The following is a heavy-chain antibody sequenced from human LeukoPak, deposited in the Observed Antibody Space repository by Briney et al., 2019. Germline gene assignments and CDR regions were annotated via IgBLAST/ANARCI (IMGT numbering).Heavy chain of an antibody. V-gene: IGHV4-61*01. CDR2: IHYSGST. CDR1: GGSVSGGNYY. CDR3: TRTGSTGGY. J-gene: IGHJ4*02. Sequence: PSETLSLTCTVSGGSVSGGNYYCSWIRQSSGKGLEWIGYIHYSGSTVYNPSLKSRVTMSIDTSKNQFSLNLSSATAADTAVYYCTRTGSTGGYWGQGTLVTVSS. D-gene: IGHD1-7*01.